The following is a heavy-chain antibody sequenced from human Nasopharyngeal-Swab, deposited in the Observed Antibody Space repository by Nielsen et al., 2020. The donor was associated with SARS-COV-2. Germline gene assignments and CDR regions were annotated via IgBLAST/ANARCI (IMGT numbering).Heavy chain of an antibody. Sequence: SLKISCAASGFTFSSYAMHWVRQAPGKGLEWVSGISWNSGSTGYADSVKGRFTISRDNAKNSLYLQMNSLRAEDTALYYCAKDIKRGIAVAGNFDYWGQGTLVTVSS. J-gene: IGHJ4*02. V-gene: IGHV3-9*01. CDR3: AKDIKRGIAVAGNFDY. D-gene: IGHD6-19*01. CDR1: GFTFSSYA. CDR2: ISWNSGST.